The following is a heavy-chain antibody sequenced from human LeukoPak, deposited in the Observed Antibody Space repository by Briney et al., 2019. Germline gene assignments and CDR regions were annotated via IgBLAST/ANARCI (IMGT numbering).Heavy chain of an antibody. V-gene: IGHV3-64D*06. Sequence: SCKASGYTFSTYTMHWVRQAPGKGLEYVSAISSNGGTTYYADSVKGRFTISRDNSKNTLYLQMSSLRAEDTAVYYCVKGGVAPDYWGQGTLVTVSS. CDR1: GYTFSTYT. CDR2: ISSNGGTT. CDR3: VKGGVAPDY. J-gene: IGHJ4*02. D-gene: IGHD6-13*01.